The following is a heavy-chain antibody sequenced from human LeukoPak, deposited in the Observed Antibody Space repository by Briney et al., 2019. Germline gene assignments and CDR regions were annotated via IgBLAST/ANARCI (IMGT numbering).Heavy chain of an antibody. CDR3: ARGPRASLHAFDI. Sequence: PGGSLRLSCAASGFTFSDYYMSWIRQSPGKGLEWISYISSNSPYTSYADSVEGRFTVSRDNAQNSLHLQMNSLTAEDTAVYYCARGPRASLHAFDIWGQGTMVSVSS. J-gene: IGHJ3*02. CDR2: ISSNSPYT. D-gene: IGHD1-14*01. CDR1: GFTFSDYY. V-gene: IGHV3-11*06.